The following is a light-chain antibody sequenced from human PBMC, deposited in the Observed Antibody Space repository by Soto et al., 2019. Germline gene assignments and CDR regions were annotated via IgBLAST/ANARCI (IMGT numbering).Light chain of an antibody. V-gene: IGKV1-5*03. J-gene: IGKJ1*01. CDR2: KAS. Sequence: DIQLTQSPSTLSASVGDRVIITCRASQSIRSWLAWYQQKPGRAPKLLLSKASSLESGVPSRFSGSGSGTEFTLPISSLQTDDFATYYCQQYHSVLWTFGQGTKLAV. CDR1: QSIRSW. CDR3: QQYHSVLWT.